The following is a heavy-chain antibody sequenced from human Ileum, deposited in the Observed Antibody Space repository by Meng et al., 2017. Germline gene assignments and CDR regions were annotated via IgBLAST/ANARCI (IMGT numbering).Heavy chain of an antibody. Sequence: ASVKVSCKASGYTFTRYYMHWVRQAPGQGLEWMGIINPSSGSTNYAQKFQGRVTMTRDTSTTTVYMELSSLRSEDTAVYYCARRGSDVGSDIAMQNWGQGTLVTVSS. CDR2: INPSSGST. V-gene: IGHV1-46*01. J-gene: IGHJ4*02. D-gene: IGHD5-18*01. CDR1: GYTFTRYY. CDR3: ARRGSDVGSDIAMQN.